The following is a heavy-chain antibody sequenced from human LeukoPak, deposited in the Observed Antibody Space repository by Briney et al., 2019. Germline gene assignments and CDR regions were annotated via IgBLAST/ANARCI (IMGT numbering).Heavy chain of an antibody. V-gene: IGHV1-8*01. D-gene: IGHD1-26*01. CDR3: ARAWESPMFDP. Sequence: ASVKVSCKASGYTFTSYDINWVRQATGQGLEWMGWMNPNSGDTGYAPEFRGRVTITRNTSISTAYMELSSLRSEDTAVYYCARAWESPMFDPWGQGTLVAVSS. CDR1: GYTFTSYD. J-gene: IGHJ5*02. CDR2: MNPNSGDT.